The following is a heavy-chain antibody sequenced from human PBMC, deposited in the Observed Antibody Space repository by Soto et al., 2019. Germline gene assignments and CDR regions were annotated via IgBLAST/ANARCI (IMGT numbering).Heavy chain of an antibody. CDR3: ARDRYNWNYDRGRGNWFDP. CDR1: GDSVSSNSAA. J-gene: IGHJ5*02. CDR2: TYYRSKWYN. V-gene: IGHV6-1*01. Sequence: PSQTLSLTCAISGDSVSSNSAAWNWIRQSPSRGLEWLGRTYYRSKWYNDYAVSVKSRITINPDTSKNQFSLQLNSVTPEDTAVYYCARDRYNWNYDRGRGNWFDPWGQGTLVTVSS. D-gene: IGHD1-7*01.